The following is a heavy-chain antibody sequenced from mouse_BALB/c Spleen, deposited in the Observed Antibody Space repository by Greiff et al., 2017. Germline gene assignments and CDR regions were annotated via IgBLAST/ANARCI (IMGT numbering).Heavy chain of an antibody. CDR2: IYPYNGGT. V-gene: IGHV1S29*02. CDR3: ARRDGSSYWYFDV. Sequence: EVKLMESGPELVKPGASVKISCKASGYTFTDYNMHWVKQSHGKSLEWIGYIYPYNGGTGYNQKFKSKATLTVDNSSSTAYMELRSLTSEDSAVYYCARRDGSSYWYFDVWGAGTTVTVSS. D-gene: IGHD1-1*01. J-gene: IGHJ1*01. CDR1: GYTFTDYN.